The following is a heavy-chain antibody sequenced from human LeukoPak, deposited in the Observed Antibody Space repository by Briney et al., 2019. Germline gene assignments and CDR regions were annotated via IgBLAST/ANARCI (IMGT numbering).Heavy chain of an antibody. D-gene: IGHD3-9*01. CDR1: GFTFSSYS. CDR2: ISSSSSYI. V-gene: IGHV3-21*01. CDR3: ARDDILTGYYLVFDY. Sequence: GGSLRLSCAASGFTFSSYSMNWVRQAPGKGLEWVSSISSSSSYIYYADSVKGRFTISRDNAKNSLYLQMNSLRAEDTAVYYCARDDILTGYYLVFDYWGQGTLVTVSS. J-gene: IGHJ4*02.